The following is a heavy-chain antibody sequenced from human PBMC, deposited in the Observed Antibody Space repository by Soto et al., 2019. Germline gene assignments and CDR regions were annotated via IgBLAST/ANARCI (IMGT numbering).Heavy chain of an antibody. Sequence: RASVKVSCKASGYTFTGYYMHWVRQAPGQGLEWMGWINPNSGGTNYAQKFQGRVTMTRDTSISTAYMELSRLRSDDTAVYYCAREGHIVATMVYYYYYGMDVWGQGTTVTVSS. J-gene: IGHJ6*02. CDR3: AREGHIVATMVYYYYYGMDV. D-gene: IGHD5-12*01. CDR1: GYTFTGYY. CDR2: INPNSGGT. V-gene: IGHV1-2*02.